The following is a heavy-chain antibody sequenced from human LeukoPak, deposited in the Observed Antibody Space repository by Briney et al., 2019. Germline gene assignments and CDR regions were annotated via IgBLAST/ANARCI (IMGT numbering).Heavy chain of an antibody. CDR1: GYTLTELS. D-gene: IGHD2-15*01. Sequence: GASVKVSCKVSGYTLTELSMHWVRQAPGQGLEWMGGIIPIFGTANYAQKFQGRVTITADKSTSTAYMELSSLRSEDTAVYYCARGGPVVAATTSFDYWGQGTLVTVSS. J-gene: IGHJ4*02. CDR3: ARGGPVVAATTSFDY. CDR2: IIPIFGTA. V-gene: IGHV1-69*06.